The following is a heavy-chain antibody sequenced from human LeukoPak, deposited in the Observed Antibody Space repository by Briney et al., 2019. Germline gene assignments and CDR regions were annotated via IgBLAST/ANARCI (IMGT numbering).Heavy chain of an antibody. CDR3: ASRGAPTGYYYGMDV. CDR2: INAGNGNT. D-gene: IGHD5-12*01. V-gene: IGHV1-3*01. Sequence: ASVKVSCKASGYTFTTYYMHWVRQAPGQRLEWMGWINAGNGNTKYSQKFQGRVTITRDTSASTAYMELSSLRSEDTAVYYCASRGAPTGYYYGMDVWGQGTTVTVSS. CDR1: GYTFTTYY. J-gene: IGHJ6*02.